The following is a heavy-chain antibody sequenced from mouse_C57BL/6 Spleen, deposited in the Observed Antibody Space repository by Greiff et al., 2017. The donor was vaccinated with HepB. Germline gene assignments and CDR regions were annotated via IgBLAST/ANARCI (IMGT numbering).Heavy chain of an antibody. V-gene: IGHV7-3*01. CDR1: GFTFTDYY. CDR2: IRNKANGYTT. Sequence: EVKLVESGGGLVQPGGSLSLSCAASGFTFTDYYMSWVRQPPGKALEWLGFIRNKANGYTTEYSASVKGRFTISRDNSQSILYLQMNALRAEDSATYYCARSYGGLRRDGYFDVWGTGTTVTVSS. CDR3: ARSYGGLRRDGYFDV. D-gene: IGHD2-4*01. J-gene: IGHJ1*03.